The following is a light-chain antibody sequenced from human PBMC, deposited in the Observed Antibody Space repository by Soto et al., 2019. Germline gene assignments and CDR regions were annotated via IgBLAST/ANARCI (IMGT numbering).Light chain of an antibody. CDR1: SSDVGSYNL. Sequence: QSALTQPASVSGSPGQSITISCTGTSSDVGSYNLVSWYQQHPGKAPKLVIYEGSKRPSGVSNRLSASKSGNTASLTISGLQAEDEADYYCCSYAGSSTLVFGGGTKLTVL. CDR3: CSYAGSSTLV. V-gene: IGLV2-23*01. J-gene: IGLJ2*01. CDR2: EGS.